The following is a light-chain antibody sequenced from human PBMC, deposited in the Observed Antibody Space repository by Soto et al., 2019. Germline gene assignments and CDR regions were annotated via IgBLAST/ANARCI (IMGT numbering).Light chain of an antibody. CDR2: EAS. Sequence: EVVVTQSPGTLSLSPGERATLSCRTSQSVTSNYLAWYQQKPGQAPRLLIYEASTRATGIPDRFSGSGSGTDFTLTISRLEPEDFAVYYCQHYGSSLRTFGQGTKVEIK. J-gene: IGKJ1*01. CDR1: QSVTSNY. V-gene: IGKV3-20*01. CDR3: QHYGSSLRT.